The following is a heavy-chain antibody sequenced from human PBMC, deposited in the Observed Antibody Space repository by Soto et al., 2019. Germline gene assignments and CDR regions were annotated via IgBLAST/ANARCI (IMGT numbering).Heavy chain of an antibody. CDR1: GGSISSSNW. CDR3: ASSMRPTAAGTLGDY. V-gene: IGHV4-4*02. Sequence: SETLSLTCAVSGGSISSSNWWSWVRQPPGKGLEWIGEIYHSGSTNYNPSLKSRVTISVDKSKNQFSLKLSSVTAADTAVYYCASSMRPTAAGTLGDYWGQGTLVTVSS. CDR2: IYHSGST. J-gene: IGHJ4*02. D-gene: IGHD6-13*01.